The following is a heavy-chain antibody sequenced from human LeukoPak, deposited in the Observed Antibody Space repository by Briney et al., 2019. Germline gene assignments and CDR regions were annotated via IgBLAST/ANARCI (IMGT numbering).Heavy chain of an antibody. V-gene: IGHV3-33*01. J-gene: IGHJ4*02. CDR2: IWYDGSNK. D-gene: IGHD6-19*01. CDR1: GLTFSSYG. CDR3: ARGVAVAGTLDY. Sequence: SGGSLRLSCAASGLTFSSYGMHWVRQAPGKGLEWVAVIWYDGSNKFYADSVKGRFTISRDNSKNTLYLQMNSLRAEDTAVYYCARGVAVAGTLDYWGQGTLVTVSS.